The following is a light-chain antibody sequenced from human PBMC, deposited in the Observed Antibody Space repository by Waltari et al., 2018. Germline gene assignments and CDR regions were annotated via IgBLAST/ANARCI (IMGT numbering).Light chain of an antibody. J-gene: IGLJ3*02. CDR3: AAWDDSLNGYWV. Sequence: QSVLTQPPSASGTPGQRVTISCSGSSSNTGSHTVNWYQQLPGTAPKLLIYSNKQRPSGVPDRFSGSKSGTSASLAISGLQSEDEADYYCAAWDDSLNGYWVFGGGTKLTVL. V-gene: IGLV1-44*01. CDR1: SSNTGSHT. CDR2: SNK.